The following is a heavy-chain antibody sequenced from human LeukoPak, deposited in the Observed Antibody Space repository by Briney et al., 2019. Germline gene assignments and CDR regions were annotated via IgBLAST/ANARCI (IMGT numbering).Heavy chain of an antibody. CDR1: GFTFSSYS. CDR3: ARGYCSSTSCPTSY. Sequence: GGSLRLSCAASGFTFSSYSMNWVRQAPGKGLEYVSAISSNGGSTYYANSVKGRFTISRGNSKNTLYLQMGSLRAEDMAVYYCARGYCSSTSCPTSYWGQGTLVTVSS. CDR2: ISSNGGST. D-gene: IGHD2-2*01. V-gene: IGHV3-64*01. J-gene: IGHJ4*02.